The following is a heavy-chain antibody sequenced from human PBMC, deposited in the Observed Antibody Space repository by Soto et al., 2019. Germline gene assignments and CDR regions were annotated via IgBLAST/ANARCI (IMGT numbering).Heavy chain of an antibody. V-gene: IGHV3-33*01. Sequence: QLKLVEAGGGVVQPGRSLRLSCAASGFTFSSYGMHWVRQAPGKGLEWVAIVWYDGSRQYYTDSLKGRFTISRDNSKNMVYLQMNSLRGEDTAVYYCSRGGLAAAAIDTWGQGTLVNVSS. CDR1: GFTFSSYG. CDR2: VWYDGSRQ. J-gene: IGHJ4*02. D-gene: IGHD2-2*02. CDR3: SRGGLAAAAIDT.